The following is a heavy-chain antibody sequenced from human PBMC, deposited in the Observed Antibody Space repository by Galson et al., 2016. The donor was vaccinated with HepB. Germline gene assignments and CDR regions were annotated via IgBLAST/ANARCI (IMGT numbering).Heavy chain of an antibody. J-gene: IGHJ5*02. CDR1: GYAFTRFG. D-gene: IGHD7-27*01. CDR2: ISGYDGTT. V-gene: IGHV1-18*04. Sequence: SVKVSCKASGYAFTRFGIGWVRQAPGQGLEWMGWISGYDGTTYYAQKFQDRITMTTDTSTTTAYMEVRRLTSDDTAVYFCAKSGDGNWFETWGQGTLVTVSS. CDR3: AKSGDGNWFET.